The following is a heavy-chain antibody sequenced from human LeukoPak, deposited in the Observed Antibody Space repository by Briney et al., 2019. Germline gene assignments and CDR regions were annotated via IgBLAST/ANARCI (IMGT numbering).Heavy chain of an antibody. CDR3: AKDRSTVTSSSNYYYYYGMDV. Sequence: GRSLRLSCAASGFTFSNSGMHWVRQAPGKGLEWVAVISYNGRDKYYTDSVRGRFTISRDNSKNTLYLLMNSLRAEDTAVYYCAKDRSTVTSSSNYYYYYGMDVWGQGTTVTVSS. D-gene: IGHD4-17*01. CDR1: GFTFSNSG. CDR2: ISYNGRDK. J-gene: IGHJ6*02. V-gene: IGHV3-30*18.